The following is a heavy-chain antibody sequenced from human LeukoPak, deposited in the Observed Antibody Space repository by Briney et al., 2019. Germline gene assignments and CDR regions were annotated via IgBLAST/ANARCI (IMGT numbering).Heavy chain of an antibody. J-gene: IGHJ4*02. D-gene: IGHD2-8*01. CDR1: GYTFTTYA. CDR3: ARDLEHCRNIICSNSAY. V-gene: IGHV1-3*01. Sequence: GASVKVSCKASGYTFTTYAIHWVRQAPGQSLEWMGWINADNGNTKYSQKFQGRVTITRDTSASTVYMDLRSLRSDDTAVYYCARDLEHCRNIICSNSAYWGQGTLVTVSS. CDR2: INADNGNT.